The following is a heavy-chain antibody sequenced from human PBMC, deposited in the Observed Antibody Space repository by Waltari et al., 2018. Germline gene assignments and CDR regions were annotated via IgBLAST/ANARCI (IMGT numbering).Heavy chain of an antibody. D-gene: IGHD2-2*01. CDR2: VNPNRGGT. CDR3: ARTLVPAAAGFDP. Sequence: QVQLVQSGAEVKKPGASVKVSCKASGYTFTGYYMHWVRQAPGQGLEWMRGVNPNRGGTNDAQKFQGRVTRTRDTSISTAYMELSRLRSDDTAVYYCARTLVPAAAGFDPWGQGTLVTVSS. J-gene: IGHJ5*02. CDR1: GYTFTGYY. V-gene: IGHV1-2*02.